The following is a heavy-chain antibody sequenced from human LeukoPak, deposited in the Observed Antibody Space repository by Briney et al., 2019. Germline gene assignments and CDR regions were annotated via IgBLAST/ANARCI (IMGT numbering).Heavy chain of an antibody. J-gene: IGHJ4*02. Sequence: ASETLSLTCTVSAYSISSGYYWGWIRQPPGKGLEWIGSIYHSGSTYYNPSLKSRVTISVDTSKNQFSLKLSSVTAADTAVYYCARDHHSSGYLGYWGQGTLVTVSS. V-gene: IGHV4-38-2*02. CDR1: AYSISSGYY. D-gene: IGHD3-22*01. CDR3: ARDHHSSGYLGY. CDR2: IYHSGST.